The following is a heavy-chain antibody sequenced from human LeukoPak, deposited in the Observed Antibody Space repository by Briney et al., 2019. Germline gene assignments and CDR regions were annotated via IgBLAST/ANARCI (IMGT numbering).Heavy chain of an antibody. V-gene: IGHV3-9*01. J-gene: IGHJ6*02. D-gene: IGHD3-16*01. CDR3: DKASPTSTQGMDV. Sequence: GRSLRLSCAASGFFFDEFAMHWVRQVQGKGLEWVSEISGNGFTIGYAESVKGRFTISRDNAKDSLYLQMDSLRPEDTALYYCDKASPTSTQGMDVWGQGTSVTVSS. CDR2: ISGNGFTI. CDR1: GFFFDEFA.